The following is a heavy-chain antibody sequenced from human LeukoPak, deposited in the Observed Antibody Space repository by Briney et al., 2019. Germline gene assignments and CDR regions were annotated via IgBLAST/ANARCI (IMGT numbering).Heavy chain of an antibody. CDR2: IYHTGTT. CDR1: GDLISRIEYY. Sequence: SETLSLTRTVSGDLISRIEYYWGWVRQSPVRGLEWLGHIYHTGTTLYSPHLNNRLTLSVDSSKNQFSLTLRSVTAADTAVYYCASVSVWELATHPGGSFDYWGRGILVTVSS. D-gene: IGHD1-26*01. V-gene: IGHV4-30-4*01. J-gene: IGHJ4*02. CDR3: ASVSVWELATHPGGSFDY.